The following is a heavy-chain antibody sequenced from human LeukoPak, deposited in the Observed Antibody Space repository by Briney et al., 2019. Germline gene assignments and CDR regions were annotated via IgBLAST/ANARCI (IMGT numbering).Heavy chain of an antibody. CDR2: IYTSGST. CDR1: GGSISSYY. Sequence: SETLSLTCTVSGGSISSYYWSWIRQPPGKGLEWIGYIYTSGSTNYNPSLKSRVTISVDTSKNQFSLKLSSVTAADTAVYYCARGATFAVRGFDYWGQGTLVTVSS. D-gene: IGHD6-19*01. V-gene: IGHV4-4*09. J-gene: IGHJ4*02. CDR3: ARGATFAVRGFDY.